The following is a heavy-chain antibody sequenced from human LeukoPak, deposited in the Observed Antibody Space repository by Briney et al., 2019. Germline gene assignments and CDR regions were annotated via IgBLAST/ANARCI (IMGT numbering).Heavy chain of an antibody. V-gene: IGHV3-48*03. D-gene: IGHD2-2*01. J-gene: IGHJ4*02. Sequence: GGSLRLSCTASGFTFGDYAMNWVRQAPGKGLEWVSYISASGTTIYYADSVKGRFTISRDNAEKSLYLQMNSLRVEDTAVYYCARELVVRAGDYFEYWGQGTLVTVSS. CDR3: ARELVVRAGDYFEY. CDR1: GFTFGDYA. CDR2: ISASGTTI.